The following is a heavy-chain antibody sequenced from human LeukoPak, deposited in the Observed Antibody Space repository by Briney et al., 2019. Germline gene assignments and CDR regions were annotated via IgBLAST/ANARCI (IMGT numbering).Heavy chain of an antibody. CDR2: LRGNGDT. CDR1: GFIFSSYA. Sequence: GGSLTLSCAASGFIFSSYAMSWVREAPARGLEGVSSLRGNGDTFYADSVKGRFTRSRDESRNTVYLHLNDLRVEDTAVYYCAKASWVSTADAVLWGQGTVVTVSS. V-gene: IGHV3-23*01. D-gene: IGHD3-16*01. CDR3: AKASWVSTADAVL. J-gene: IGHJ4*02.